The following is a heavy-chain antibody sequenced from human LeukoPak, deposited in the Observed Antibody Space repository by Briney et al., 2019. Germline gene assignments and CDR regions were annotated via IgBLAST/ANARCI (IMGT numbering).Heavy chain of an antibody. CDR3: ARGESGSSQHYYYYYYGMDV. CDR1: GGSISSGSYY. CDR2: IYTSGST. Sequence: SETLSLTCTVSGGSISSGSYYWSWIRQPAGKGLEWIGRIYTSGSTNYNPSLKSRVTISVDTSKNQFSLKLSSVTAADTAVYYCARGESGSSQHYYYYYYGMDVWGQGTTVTVSS. J-gene: IGHJ6*02. D-gene: IGHD1-26*01. V-gene: IGHV4-61*02.